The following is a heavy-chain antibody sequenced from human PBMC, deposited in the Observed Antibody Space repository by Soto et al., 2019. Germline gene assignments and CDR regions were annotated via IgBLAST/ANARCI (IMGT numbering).Heavy chain of an antibody. J-gene: IGHJ6*02. V-gene: IGHV1-18*01. CDR3: ARVGRVVVQAANYYYYGMDV. Sequence: GASVKVSCKASGYTFTSYGISWVRQAPGQGLEWMGWISAYNGNTNYAQKLQGRVTMTTDTSTSTAYMELRSLRSDDTAVYYCARVGRVVVQAANYYYYGMDVWGQGTTVTVSS. D-gene: IGHD2-2*01. CDR1: GYTFTSYG. CDR2: ISAYNGNT.